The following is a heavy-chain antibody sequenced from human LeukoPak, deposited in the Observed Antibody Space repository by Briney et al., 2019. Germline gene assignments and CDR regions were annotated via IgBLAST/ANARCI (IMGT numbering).Heavy chain of an antibody. CDR2: IIPILGIA. J-gene: IGHJ4*02. Sequence: ASVKVSCKASGGTFSSYAISWVRQAPGQGREWMGRIIPILGIANYAQKFQGRVTITADKSTSTAYMELGSLRSEDTAVYYCARSPIAVASFDYWGQGTLVTVSS. V-gene: IGHV1-69*04. CDR3: ARSPIAVASFDY. CDR1: GGTFSSYA. D-gene: IGHD6-19*01.